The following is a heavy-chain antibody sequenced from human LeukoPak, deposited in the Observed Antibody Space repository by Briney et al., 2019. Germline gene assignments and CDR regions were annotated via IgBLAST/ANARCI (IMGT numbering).Heavy chain of an antibody. J-gene: IGHJ4*02. CDR1: GYTFTNFD. CDR2: MNPNSGNT. D-gene: IGHD3-10*01. CDR3: ARSRYGSRIYQFDY. V-gene: IGHV1-8*01. Sequence: ASVKVSCNASGYTFTNFDFHWVRQATGQGLEWMGWMNPNSGNTGYAQKFQGRVTMTRNTSISTAYMELSSLIFEDTAVYYCARSRYGSRIYQFDYWGQGTLVTVSS.